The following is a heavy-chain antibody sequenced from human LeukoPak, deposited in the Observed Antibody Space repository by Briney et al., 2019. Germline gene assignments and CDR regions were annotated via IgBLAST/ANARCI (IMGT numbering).Heavy chain of an antibody. V-gene: IGHV4-34*01. D-gene: IGHD3-3*01. J-gene: IGHJ6*03. CDR2: INHSGST. CDR3: ARGALVWLTRAKYYTDV. Sequence: LVILSRTPAGSGGSPTAYYCCRIGEPPGEGLGCVGDINHSGSTNYKPSLKRLVTITVDTSKNHFSLKLSSVTAADTAVYYCARGALVWLTRAKYYTDVWGKGTTVTVSS. CDR1: GGSPTAYY.